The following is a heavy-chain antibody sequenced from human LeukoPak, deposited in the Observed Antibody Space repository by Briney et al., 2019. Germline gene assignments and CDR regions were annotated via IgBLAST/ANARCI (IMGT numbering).Heavy chain of an antibody. CDR1: GGTFSSYA. D-gene: IGHD5-18*01. V-gene: IGHV1-69*05. CDR2: IIPIFGAA. Sequence: ASVKVSCKASGGTFSSYAISWVRQAPGQGLELMGRIIPIFGAANYAQKFQGRVTITTDESTSTAYMELSSLRSEDTAVYYCAIDPHSYGYYYFDYWGQGTLVTVSS. J-gene: IGHJ4*02. CDR3: AIDPHSYGYYYFDY.